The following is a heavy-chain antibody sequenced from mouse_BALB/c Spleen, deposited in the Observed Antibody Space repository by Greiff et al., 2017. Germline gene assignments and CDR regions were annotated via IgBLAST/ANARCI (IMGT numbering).Heavy chain of an antibody. D-gene: IGHD2-14*01. CDR1: GFTFSSFG. Sequence: EVKVVESGGGLVQPGGSRKLSCAASGFTFSSFGMHWVRQAPEKGLEWVAYISSGSSTIYYADTVKGRFTISRDNPKNTLFLQMTSLRSEDTPMYYCARSEGYDGAWFAYWGQGTTLTVSS. CDR3: ARSEGYDGAWFAY. CDR2: ISSGSSTI. V-gene: IGHV5-17*02. J-gene: IGHJ2*01.